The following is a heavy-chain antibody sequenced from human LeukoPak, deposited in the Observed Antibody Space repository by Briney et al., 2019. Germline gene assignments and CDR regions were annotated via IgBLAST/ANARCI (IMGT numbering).Heavy chain of an antibody. CDR2: IRYDGNNK. CDR1: GFPFSDYV. Sequence: GGSLRLSCAASGFPFSDYVMHWVRQAPGKGLEWVSVIRYDGNNKYYADSVKGRFTISRDNSKNTLYLQMNSLRGDDTAVYYCAKDARRINMIGVVTKRAGYFDYWGQGTLVTVSS. J-gene: IGHJ4*02. V-gene: IGHV3-30*02. CDR3: AKDARRINMIGVVTKRAGYFDY. D-gene: IGHD3-22*01.